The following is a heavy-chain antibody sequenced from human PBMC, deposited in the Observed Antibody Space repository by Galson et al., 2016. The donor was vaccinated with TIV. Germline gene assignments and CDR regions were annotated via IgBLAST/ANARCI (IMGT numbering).Heavy chain of an antibody. J-gene: IGHJ4*02. CDR1: GFTFSSFA. Sequence: SLRLSCAASGFTFSSFAVSWVRQAPGKGLEWVSGISAGGGRTNYADSVKGRFTISRDNPTNTLYLQLSSLRAEGTAVYFCAKMDSSGFDYVRRFDFWGQGTLAPVSS. CDR2: ISAGGGRT. V-gene: IGHV3-23*01. D-gene: IGHD3-22*01. CDR3: AKMDSSGFDYVRRFDF.